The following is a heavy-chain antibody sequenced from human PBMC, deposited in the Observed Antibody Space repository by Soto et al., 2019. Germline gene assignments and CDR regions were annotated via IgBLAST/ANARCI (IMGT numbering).Heavy chain of an antibody. Sequence: PGGSLRLSCAASGFTFSNAWMNWVRQAPGKGLEWVGRIKSKTDGGTTDYAAPVKGRFTISRDDSKNTLYLQMNSLKTEDTAVYYCTTDRRSTYYDFWSGYYYRYDAFDIWGQGTMVTVS. J-gene: IGHJ3*02. V-gene: IGHV3-15*07. D-gene: IGHD3-3*01. CDR3: TTDRRSTYYDFWSGYYYRYDAFDI. CDR1: GFTFSNAW. CDR2: IKSKTDGGTT.